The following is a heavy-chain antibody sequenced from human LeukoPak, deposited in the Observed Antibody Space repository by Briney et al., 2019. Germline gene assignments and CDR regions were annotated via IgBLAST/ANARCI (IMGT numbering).Heavy chain of an antibody. CDR3: ARRYSGSSGNFDY. Sequence: GGSLRLSCAASGFTFSSCWMSWVRQAPGKGLEWVANIKQDGSEKYYVDSVKGRFTISRDNAKNSLYLQMNSLRAEDTAVYYCARRYSGSSGNFDYWGQGTLVTVSS. J-gene: IGHJ4*02. D-gene: IGHD3-10*01. CDR2: IKQDGSEK. CDR1: GFTFSSCW. V-gene: IGHV3-7*01.